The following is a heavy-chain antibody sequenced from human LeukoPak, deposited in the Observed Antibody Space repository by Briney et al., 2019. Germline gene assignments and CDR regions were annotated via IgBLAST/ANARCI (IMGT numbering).Heavy chain of an antibody. CDR1: GFTFSSYS. Sequence: GGSLRLSCAASGFTFSSYSMNWVRQAPGKGLEWVAFGRYDGSNKNYADSVQGRFTISRDNSKSTLYLQMNSLRAEDTAVYYCAELGITMIGGVWGKGTTVTISS. CDR2: GRYDGSNK. D-gene: IGHD3-10*02. CDR3: AELGITMIGGV. V-gene: IGHV3-30*02. J-gene: IGHJ6*04.